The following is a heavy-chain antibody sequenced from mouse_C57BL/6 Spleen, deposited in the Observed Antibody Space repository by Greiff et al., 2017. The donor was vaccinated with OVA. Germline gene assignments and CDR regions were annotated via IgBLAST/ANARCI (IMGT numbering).Heavy chain of an antibody. CDR1: GYAFTNYL. D-gene: IGHD1-1*01. V-gene: IGHV1-54*01. J-gene: IGHJ2*01. CDR2: INPGSGGT. CDR3: ARSTVVEYYFDY. Sequence: QVQLQQSGAELVRPGTSVKVSCKASGYAFTNYLIEWVKQRPGQGLEWIGVINPGSGGTNYNEKFKGKATLTADKSSSTAYMQLSSLTSEDSAVDFCARSTVVEYYFDYWGQGTTLTVSS.